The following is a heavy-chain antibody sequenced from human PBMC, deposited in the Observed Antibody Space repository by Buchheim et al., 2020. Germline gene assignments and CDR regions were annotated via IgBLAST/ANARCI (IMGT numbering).Heavy chain of an antibody. Sequence: EVQLVESGGGLVQPGGSLRLSCAASGFTFSSYEMNWVRQAPGKGLEGVAYISSRGSTIYYADSGKGRFTISRDQAKNCLYLQMNSLRAEDTAVYYCARVPIESYGWYYFDYWGQGTL. D-gene: IGHD5-18*01. V-gene: IGHV3-48*03. CDR3: ARVPIESYGWYYFDY. CDR2: ISSRGSTI. CDR1: GFTFSSYE. J-gene: IGHJ4*02.